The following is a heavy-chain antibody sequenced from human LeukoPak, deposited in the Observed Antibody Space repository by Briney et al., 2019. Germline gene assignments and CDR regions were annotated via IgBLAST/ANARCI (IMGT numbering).Heavy chain of an antibody. CDR2: IIPMFGTA. CDR3: ARGRGYSSSWDYFDY. Sequence: SVKVSCKASGGTFSNYAISWVRQAPGQGLEWMGGIIPMFGTANYAQKFQGRVTITADESTSTAYMELSSLRSEDTAVYYCARGRGYSSSWDYFDYWGQGTLVTVSS. V-gene: IGHV1-69*13. J-gene: IGHJ4*02. D-gene: IGHD6-13*01. CDR1: GGTFSNYA.